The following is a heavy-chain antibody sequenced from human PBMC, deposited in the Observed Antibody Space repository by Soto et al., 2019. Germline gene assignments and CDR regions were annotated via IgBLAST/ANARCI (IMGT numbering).Heavy chain of an antibody. Sequence: QVQLQQWGAGLLKPSGTLSLTCAVYGGSFSGYYWCWIRQPPGKGLVWIGEINYSGSTNYNPSLKGRVTISGDPSKNQFSLKLSSVTAADTAVYYGARGGYGGNSGLGHLDYWGQGTLVTVSS. CDR2: INYSGST. CDR3: ARGGYGGNSGLGHLDY. D-gene: IGHD2-21*02. J-gene: IGHJ4*02. V-gene: IGHV4-34*01. CDR1: GGSFSGYY.